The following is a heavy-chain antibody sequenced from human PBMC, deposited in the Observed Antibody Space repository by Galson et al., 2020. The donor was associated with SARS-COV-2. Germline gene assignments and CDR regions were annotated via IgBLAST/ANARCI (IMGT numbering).Heavy chain of an antibody. Sequence: SETLSLTCAVSDASISSANWWTWVRQPPGQGPEWIGEISHSGSTSYNPSLKSRVTMSVEESSNQFSLKLTSVTAADTAVYYCARVQGGCSRTSGYLGDWGQGILVTVSA. D-gene: IGHD2-2*01. V-gene: IGHV4-4*02. CDR3: ARVQGGCSRTSGYLGD. J-gene: IGHJ4*02. CDR2: ISHSGST. CDR1: DASISSANW.